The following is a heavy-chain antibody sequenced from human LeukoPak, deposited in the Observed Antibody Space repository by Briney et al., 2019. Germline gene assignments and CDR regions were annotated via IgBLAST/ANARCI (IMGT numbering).Heavy chain of an antibody. J-gene: IGHJ4*02. V-gene: IGHV4-31*03. CDR1: GGSISSGGYY. CDR3: ARDCFLVGVVDY. CDR2: IYYSGST. D-gene: IGHD1-26*01. Sequence: SQTLSLTCTVSGGSISSGGYYWSWIRQHPGKGLEWIGYIYYSGSTYYNPSLKSRVTISVDTSKNQFSLKLSSVTAADTAVYYCARDCFLVGVVDYWGQGTLVTVSS.